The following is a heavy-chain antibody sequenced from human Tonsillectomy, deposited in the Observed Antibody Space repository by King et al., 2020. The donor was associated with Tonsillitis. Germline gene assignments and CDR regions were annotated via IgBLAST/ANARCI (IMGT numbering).Heavy chain of an antibody. J-gene: IGHJ4*02. CDR2: IYPGDSDT. CDR1: GYSFTNYY. CDR3: ARWGGQQLGDY. V-gene: IGHV5-51*01. D-gene: IGHD6-13*01. Sequence: QLVQSGAEVKKHGESLKISCKGSGYSFTNYYIAWVRQMPGEGLEWMGLIYPGDSDTRYSPSFQGQVTISADRSISTAYLQWSNLKASDTAMYYCARWGGQQLGDYWGQGTLVTVSS.